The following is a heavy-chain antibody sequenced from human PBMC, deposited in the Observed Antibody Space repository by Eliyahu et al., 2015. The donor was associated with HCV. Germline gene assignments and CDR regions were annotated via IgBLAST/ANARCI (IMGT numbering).Heavy chain of an antibody. J-gene: IGHJ3*01. D-gene: IGHD5-24*01. Sequence: EVQLVQSGAEVKKPGESLRITCKGYGDSFTNYWISWVRQMPGXGLEWMGRIDPXDSYTTYSQSFQGHISISADKSITTVYLQWSSLKASDTAMYYCARHCLACREAFNRPFPFDLWGQGTSVTVSS. V-gene: IGHV5-10-1*03. CDR3: ARHCLACREAFNRPFPFDL. CDR1: GDSFTNYW. CDR2: IDPXDSYT.